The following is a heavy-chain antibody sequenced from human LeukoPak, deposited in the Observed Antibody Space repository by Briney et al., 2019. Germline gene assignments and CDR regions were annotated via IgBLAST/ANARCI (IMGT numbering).Heavy chain of an antibody. CDR1: GFPFSYYA. CDR2: LSYDGSTE. Sequence: GGSLRLSCAASGFPFSYYAMQWVRQAPDKGLEWVAALSYDGSTEYYADSVKGRFTISRDTSKNILYLQMTSLRAEDTAVYYCARDLFAKELLYYFDSRGPGTLVTVSS. D-gene: IGHD1-26*01. CDR3: ARDLFAKELLYYFDS. V-gene: IGHV3-30*04. J-gene: IGHJ4*02.